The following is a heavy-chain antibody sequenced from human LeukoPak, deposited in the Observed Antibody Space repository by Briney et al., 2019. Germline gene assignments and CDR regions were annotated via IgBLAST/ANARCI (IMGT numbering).Heavy chain of an antibody. Sequence: GGSLRLSCAASGFTFSSYGMHWVRQAPGKGLEWVALIRYDGSSKYYADSVKGRITISRDNSKNTLYLQMNSLRAEDTAVYYCAKDGGIVVVPAVSGWGDYFDYWGQGTLVAVSS. CDR1: GFTFSSYG. CDR3: AKDGGIVVVPAVSGWGDYFDY. CDR2: IRYDGSSK. D-gene: IGHD2-2*01. V-gene: IGHV3-30*02. J-gene: IGHJ4*02.